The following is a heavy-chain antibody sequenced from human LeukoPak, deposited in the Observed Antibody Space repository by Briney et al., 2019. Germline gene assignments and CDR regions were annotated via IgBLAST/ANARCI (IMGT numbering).Heavy chain of an antibody. Sequence: SETLSLTCIVSGGSISSGDYYWSWIRQPPGKGLEWIGYIYYSGSTYYNPSLKSRVTISVDTSKNQFSLKLSSVTAADTAVYYCARADAMITFGGVIPKPFDYWGQGTLVTVSS. CDR1: GGSISSGDYY. CDR3: ARADAMITFGGVIPKPFDY. J-gene: IGHJ4*02. D-gene: IGHD3-16*02. CDR2: IYYSGST. V-gene: IGHV4-30-4*01.